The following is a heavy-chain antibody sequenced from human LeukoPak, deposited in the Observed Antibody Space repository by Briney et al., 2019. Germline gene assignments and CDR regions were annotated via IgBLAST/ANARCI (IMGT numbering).Heavy chain of an antibody. J-gene: IGHJ5*02. Sequence: GGSLRLSCAASGFTFSSYSMNWVRQAPGKGLEWVSSISSSSSYIYYADSVKGRFTISRDNAKNSLYLQMNSLRAEDTAVYYCARDDYDFWSGSHWFDPWGQGTLVTVSS. CDR3: ARDDYDFWSGSHWFDP. CDR2: ISSSSSYI. CDR1: GFTFSSYS. D-gene: IGHD3-3*01. V-gene: IGHV3-21*01.